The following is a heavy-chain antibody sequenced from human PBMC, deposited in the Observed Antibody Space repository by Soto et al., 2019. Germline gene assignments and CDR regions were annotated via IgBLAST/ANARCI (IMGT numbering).Heavy chain of an antibody. CDR1: GGTFSSFG. CDR2: IIPVFGRP. CDR3: AREGSGYNF. V-gene: IGHV1-69*13. J-gene: IGHJ1*01. Sequence: SVKVSCKASGGTFSSFGISWVRQAPGQGLEWMGGIIPVFGRPNYAQRFRGRLTITADESTNTGYMELIDLRSEDTAVYYCAREGSGYNFWGQGTQVTVS. D-gene: IGHD5-12*01.